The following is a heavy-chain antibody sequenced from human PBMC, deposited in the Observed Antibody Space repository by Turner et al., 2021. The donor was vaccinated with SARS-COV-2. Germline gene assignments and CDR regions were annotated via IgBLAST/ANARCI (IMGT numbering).Heavy chain of an antibody. V-gene: IGHV4-39*01. CDR1: GVSITSTNFF. J-gene: IGHJ4*02. CDR2: FSYGGGT. D-gene: IGHD3-22*01. Sequence: QVPLQESGPGLVTPSETLSLSCTVPGVSITSTNFFWGWIRQSPGKGLEWMGTFSYGGGTFYNPSFKDRVTMSADPSKRQFFLRLTSVTAADTAVYYCARLYHHDTSGVDFWGQGTQVTVSS. CDR3: ARLYHHDTSGVDF.